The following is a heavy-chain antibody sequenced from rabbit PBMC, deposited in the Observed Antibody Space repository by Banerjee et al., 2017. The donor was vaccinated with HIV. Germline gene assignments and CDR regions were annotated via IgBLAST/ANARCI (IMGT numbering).Heavy chain of an antibody. CDR3: ARSTYGSADYGIYLGYFNL. D-gene: IGHD5-1*01. CDR2: IYDGSNGST. CDR1: GFSFSSSYY. V-gene: IGHV1S45*01. Sequence: QEQLEESGGDLVKPEGSLTLTCTASGFSFSSSYYMCWVRQAPGKGLEWIACIYDGSNGSTYYATWAKGRFTISKTSSTTVTLQMTSLTAADTATYFCARSTYGSADYGIYLGYFNLWGQGTLVTVS. J-gene: IGHJ4*01.